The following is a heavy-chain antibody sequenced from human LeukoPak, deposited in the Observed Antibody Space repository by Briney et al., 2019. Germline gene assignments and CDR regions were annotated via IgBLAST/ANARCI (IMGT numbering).Heavy chain of an antibody. CDR3: ARGALEPDFDY. CDR2: IYYSGST. Sequence: SETLSLTCTVSGGSISSSSYSWGWIRQPPGKGLEWIGSIYYSGSTYYNPSLKSRVTISIDTSKNQFSLKLSSVTAADTAVYYCARGALEPDFDYWGQGTLVTVSS. V-gene: IGHV4-39*07. J-gene: IGHJ4*02. CDR1: GGSISSSSYS. D-gene: IGHD1-1*01.